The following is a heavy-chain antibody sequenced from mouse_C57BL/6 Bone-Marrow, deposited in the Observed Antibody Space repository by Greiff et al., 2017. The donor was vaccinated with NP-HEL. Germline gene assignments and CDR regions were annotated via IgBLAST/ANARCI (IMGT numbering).Heavy chain of an antibody. V-gene: IGHV5-4*01. CDR1: GFTFSSYA. CDR2: ISDGGSYT. D-gene: IGHD4-1*01. CDR3: ARDAGTSVDY. Sequence: DVKLVESGGGLVKPGGSLKLSCAASGFTFSSYAMSWVRQTPEKRLEWVATISDGGSYTYYPDNVKGRFPISRDNAKNNLYLQMSHLKSEDTAMYYCARDAGTSVDYWGQGTTLTVSS. J-gene: IGHJ2*01.